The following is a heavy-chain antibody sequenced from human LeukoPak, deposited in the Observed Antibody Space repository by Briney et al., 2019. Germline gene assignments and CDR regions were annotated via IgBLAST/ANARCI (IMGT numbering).Heavy chain of an antibody. CDR1: GFTFSSFE. D-gene: IGHD5-18*01. J-gene: IGHJ4*02. CDR3: AKVGRRYSYAPFDY. V-gene: IGHV3-23*01. CDR2: ISGSGGST. Sequence: GGSLRLSCAASGFTFSSFEMNWVRQAPGKGLEWVSAISGSGGSTYYADSVKGRFTIPRDNSKNTLYLQMNSLRAEDTAVYYCAKVGRRYSYAPFDYWGQGTLVTVSS.